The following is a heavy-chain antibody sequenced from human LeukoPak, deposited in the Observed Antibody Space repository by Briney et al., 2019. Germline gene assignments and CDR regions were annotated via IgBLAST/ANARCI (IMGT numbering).Heavy chain of an antibody. CDR1: GGSIRNYNNY. CDR2: VYYTGST. D-gene: IGHD2-2*01. Sequence: SETLSLTCIVSGGSIRNYNNYWGWIRQPPGKGLEWIGGVYYTGSTYYNPSLQSRITVSVDTSKNQFSLKLSSVTAADTAVYYCVRHHKYCSSTSCYKVGDPTDAFAIWGLGTMVTVSS. V-gene: IGHV4-39*01. CDR3: VRHHKYCSSTSCYKVGDPTDAFAI. J-gene: IGHJ3*02.